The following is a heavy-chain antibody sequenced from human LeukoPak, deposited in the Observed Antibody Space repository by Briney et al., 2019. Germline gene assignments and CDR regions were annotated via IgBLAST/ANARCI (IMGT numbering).Heavy chain of an antibody. CDR2: IRYDGSNK. D-gene: IGHD2/OR15-2a*01. CDR3: ARGKTSQNIVTRKTYNWFDP. Sequence: GGSLRLSCAASGFTFSSYGMHWVRQAPGKGLEWVTFIRYDGSNKYYADSVKGRFTISRDNAKNSLYLQMKSLRAEDTAVYYCARGKTSQNIVTRKTYNWFDPWGQGTLVTVSS. V-gene: IGHV3-30*02. CDR1: GFTFSSYG. J-gene: IGHJ5*02.